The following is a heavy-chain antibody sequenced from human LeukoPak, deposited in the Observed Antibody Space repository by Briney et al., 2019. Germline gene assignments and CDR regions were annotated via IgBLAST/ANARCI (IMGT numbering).Heavy chain of an antibody. Sequence: GASVKVSCKASGYTFTSYGISWVRQAPGQGLEWMGWISAYNGNTNYAQKLQGRVTMTTDTSTSTAYMELRSLRSDDTAVYYCSRDTNRYSGSYPFDYWGQGTLVTVSS. CDR1: GYTFTSYG. CDR2: ISAYNGNT. V-gene: IGHV1-18*01. J-gene: IGHJ4*02. CDR3: SRDTNRYSGSYPFDY. D-gene: IGHD1-26*01.